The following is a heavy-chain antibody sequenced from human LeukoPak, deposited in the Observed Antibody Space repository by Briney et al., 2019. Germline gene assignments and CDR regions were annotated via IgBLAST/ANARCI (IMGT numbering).Heavy chain of an antibody. V-gene: IGHV3-23*01. D-gene: IGHD1-1*01. CDR2: ISASGGRL. J-gene: IGHJ4*02. CDR1: GFSFNSYS. Sequence: GGSLRLSCAASGFSFNSYSMSWARQAPGKGLEWVSSISASGGRLDYADSVRGRFTISRDNPKNTLYLQMGSLTAEDTAVYYCGKNPQPVGHIYFGSWGQGTLVTVSS. CDR3: GKNPQPVGHIYFGS.